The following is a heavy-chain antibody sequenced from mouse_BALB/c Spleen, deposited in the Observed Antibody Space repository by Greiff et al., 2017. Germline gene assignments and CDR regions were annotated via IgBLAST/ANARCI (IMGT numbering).Heavy chain of an antibody. CDR3: TRGTITTASYAMDY. Sequence: EVQLQQSGTVLARPGASVKMSCKASGYTFTSYWMHWVKQRPGQGLEWIGAIYPGNSDTSYNQKFKGKAKLTAVTSTSTAYMELSSLTNEDSAVYYCTRGTITTASYAMDYWGQGTSVTVSS. V-gene: IGHV1-5*01. D-gene: IGHD1-2*01. CDR1: GYTFTSYW. CDR2: IYPGNSDT. J-gene: IGHJ4*01.